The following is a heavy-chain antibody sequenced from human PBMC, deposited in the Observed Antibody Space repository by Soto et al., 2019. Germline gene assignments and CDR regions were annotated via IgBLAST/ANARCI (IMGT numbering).Heavy chain of an antibody. V-gene: IGHV3-23*01. D-gene: IGHD6-19*01. CDR1: RFTIVSHG. CDR2: ISGSGGST. Sequence: HPGGSLDLSSASSRFTIVSHGMSLVRQAPGKGLEWVSAISGSGGSTYYADSVKGRFTISRDNSKNTLYLQMNSLRAEDTAVYYCAKDQQWLVSFSDYWRQGTLVTVSS. CDR3: AKDQQWLVSFSDY. J-gene: IGHJ4*02.